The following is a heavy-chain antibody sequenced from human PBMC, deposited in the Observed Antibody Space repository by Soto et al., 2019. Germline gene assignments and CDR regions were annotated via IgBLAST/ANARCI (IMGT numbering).Heavy chain of an antibody. Sequence: PGGSLRLSCAASGFTFSSYGMHWVRQAPGKGLEWVAVIWYDGSNKYYADSVKGRFTISRDNSKNTLYLQMNSLRAEDTAVYYCARGSESGYYYYGMDVWGQGTTVTVSS. V-gene: IGHV3-33*01. D-gene: IGHD3-10*01. CDR2: IWYDGSNK. J-gene: IGHJ6*02. CDR1: GFTFSSYG. CDR3: ARGSESGYYYYGMDV.